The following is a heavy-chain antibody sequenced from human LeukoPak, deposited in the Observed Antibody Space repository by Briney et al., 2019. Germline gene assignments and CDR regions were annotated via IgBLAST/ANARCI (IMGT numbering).Heavy chain of an antibody. CDR2: MNPNSGNT. Sequence: ASVKVSCKASGYTFTNYDINWVRQATGQGLEWMGWMNPNSGNTGYAQKFQGRVTMTRNTSISTAYMELSSLRSEDTAVYYCARGLYDSSGYYYRYWGQGTLVTVSS. CDR1: GYTFTNYD. J-gene: IGHJ4*02. D-gene: IGHD3-22*01. CDR3: ARGLYDSSGYYYRY. V-gene: IGHV1-8*01.